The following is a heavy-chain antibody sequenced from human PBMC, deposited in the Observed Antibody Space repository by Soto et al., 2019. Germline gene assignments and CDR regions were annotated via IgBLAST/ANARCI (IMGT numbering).Heavy chain of an antibody. V-gene: IGHV4-34*01. D-gene: IGHD2-21*01. CDR3: ARGISLIVEVQRDAPDKYYFDS. J-gene: IGHJ4*02. CDR1: GGSFSGHF. CDR2: INHSGST. Sequence: SETLSLTCAVYGGSFSGHFWSWIRQPPGKGLEWIGEINHSGSTNFNPSLKSRVTISVDTSKNQFSLKVNSLTAADPAVYYCARGISLIVEVQRDAPDKYYFDSWGQGTVVTVSS.